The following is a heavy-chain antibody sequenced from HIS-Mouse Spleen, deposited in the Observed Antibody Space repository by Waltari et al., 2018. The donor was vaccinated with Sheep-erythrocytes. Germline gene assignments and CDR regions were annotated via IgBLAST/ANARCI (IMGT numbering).Heavy chain of an antibody. V-gene: IGHV3-74*01. J-gene: IGHJ4*02. CDR1: GFPFGSYW. Sequence: EVQLVESGGGLVQPGGSLRLSCAASGFPFGSYWMHWVRQAPGKGLVWVSRINSDGSSTSYADSVKGRFTISRDNAKNTLYLQMNSLRAEDTAVYYCARETEWELSFDYWGQGTLVTVSS. CDR2: INSDGSST. D-gene: IGHD1-26*01. CDR3: ARETEWELSFDY.